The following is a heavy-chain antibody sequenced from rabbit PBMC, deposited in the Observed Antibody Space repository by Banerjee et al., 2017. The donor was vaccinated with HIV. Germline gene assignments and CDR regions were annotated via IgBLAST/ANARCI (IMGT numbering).Heavy chain of an antibody. J-gene: IGHJ4*01. CDR3: VRSPYGSGAL. CDR2: IDTRSGST. V-gene: IGHV1S45*01. CDR1: GFTLSGYW. D-gene: IGHD4-1*01. Sequence: QEQLEESGGDLVKPEGSLTLTCTASGFTLSGYWIFWVRQAPGKGLEWIGGIDTRSGSTWYASWTKGRLTLSKISSTTVTLQMTSLTAADTATYFCVRSPYGSGALWGPGTLVTVS.